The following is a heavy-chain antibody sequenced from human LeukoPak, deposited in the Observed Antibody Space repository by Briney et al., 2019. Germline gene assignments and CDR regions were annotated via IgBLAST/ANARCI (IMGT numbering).Heavy chain of an antibody. Sequence: SQTLSLTCAVYGGSSSGYYWSWIRQPPGQGLGWMGEINNSGSSNYNPSLKSRVTISVDTSKNQFSLQLKSVTAADTAVYYCATSGGNSRLFFDYWGQGTLVTVSS. V-gene: IGHV4-34*01. CDR1: GGSSSGYY. CDR2: INNSGSS. J-gene: IGHJ4*02. D-gene: IGHD2-21*02. CDR3: ATSGGNSRLFFDY.